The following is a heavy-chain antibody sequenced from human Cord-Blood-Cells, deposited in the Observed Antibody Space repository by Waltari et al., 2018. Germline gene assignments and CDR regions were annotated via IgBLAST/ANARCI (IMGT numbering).Heavy chain of an antibody. V-gene: IGHV4-34*01. J-gene: IGHJ4*02. CDR2: IKHSGST. CDR3: ARGGVTGDSDY. D-gene: IGHD7-27*01. Sequence: QVQLQQWGAGLLKPSETLSLTCAGYGGSFSGYYWSWIRQPPGKGLEWIGEIKHSGSTNSTPSLKSRVPISVDTSKHQFSLKLSSVTAADTAVYYCARGGVTGDSDYWGQGTLVTVSS. CDR1: GGSFSGYY.